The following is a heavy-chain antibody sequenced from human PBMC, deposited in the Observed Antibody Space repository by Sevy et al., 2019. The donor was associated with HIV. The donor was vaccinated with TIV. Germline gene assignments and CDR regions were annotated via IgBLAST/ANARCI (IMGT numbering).Heavy chain of an antibody. V-gene: IGHV7-4-1*02. Sequence: ASVKVSCKGSGYTFTDYAVHWVRQAPGQGLQWMAWINANAGNPTYAQGFTGRFVFSLDTSVSTAYLQINTLKAEDTAVYYCARPGRKLLWFGEFNGGYYGLDVWGQGTTVTVSS. D-gene: IGHD3-10*01. CDR2: INANAGNP. J-gene: IGHJ6*01. CDR1: GYTFTDYA. CDR3: ARPGRKLLWFGEFNGGYYGLDV.